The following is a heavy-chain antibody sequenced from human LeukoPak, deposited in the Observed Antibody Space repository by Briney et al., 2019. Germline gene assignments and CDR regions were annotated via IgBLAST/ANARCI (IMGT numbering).Heavy chain of an antibody. V-gene: IGHV4-61*01. Sequence: SQTLSLTCTVSGGSISSGSYYWSWIRQPPGKGLEWIGYIYYSGSTNYNPSLKSRGTISVDTSKNQFSLKLSSVTAADTAVYYCARGDYYGSGRDYWGRGTLVTVSS. CDR1: GGSISSGSYY. J-gene: IGHJ4*02. D-gene: IGHD3-10*01. CDR2: IYYSGST. CDR3: ARGDYYGSGRDY.